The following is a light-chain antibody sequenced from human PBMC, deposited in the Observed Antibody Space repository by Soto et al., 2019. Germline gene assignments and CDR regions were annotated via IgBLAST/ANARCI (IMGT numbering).Light chain of an antibody. V-gene: IGKV3-15*01. CDR3: QQYNTGAGT. CDR1: QSVSSN. J-gene: IGKJ1*01. CDR2: GAS. Sequence: MGRKQCQASGSLSPGKRASRASGASQSVSSNLAWYQQKPGQAPRLLIYGASTRATGIPARFSGSGSGTESTLTLSRLHSETFAVYYCQQYNTGAGTVGQGTKVDIK.